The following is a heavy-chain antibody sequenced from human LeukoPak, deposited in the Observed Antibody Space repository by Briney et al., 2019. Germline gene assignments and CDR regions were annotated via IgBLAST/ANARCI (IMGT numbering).Heavy chain of an antibody. D-gene: IGHD2-15*01. J-gene: IGHJ4*02. CDR3: AKKRTDVSGSHYFDW. V-gene: IGHV3-23*01. Sequence: QPGGSLRLSCAASGFTFSSYAMSWVRQAPEKGLEWVSGISGSGDVTQYADSVKGRFTISRDNSKNTLYLQMNSLRAEDTAVYYCAKKRTDVSGSHYFDWWGQGTLVTASS. CDR1: GFTFSSYA. CDR2: ISGSGDVT.